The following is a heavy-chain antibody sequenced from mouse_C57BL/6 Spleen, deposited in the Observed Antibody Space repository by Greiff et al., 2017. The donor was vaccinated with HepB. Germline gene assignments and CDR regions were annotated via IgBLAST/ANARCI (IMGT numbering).Heavy chain of an antibody. Sequence: EVKLQESGGGLVQPGGSLSLSCAASGFTFTDYYMSWVRQPPGKALEWLGFIRNKANGYTTEYSAYVKGRFTISRDNSQSILYLQMNALRADDSATYYCARYSDYLDYWGQGTTLTVSS. CDR1: GFTFTDYY. CDR3: ARYSDYLDY. CDR2: IRNKANGYTT. V-gene: IGHV7-3*01. J-gene: IGHJ2*01.